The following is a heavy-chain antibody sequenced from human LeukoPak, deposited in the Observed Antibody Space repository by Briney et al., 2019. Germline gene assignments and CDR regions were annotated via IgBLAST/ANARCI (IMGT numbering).Heavy chain of an antibody. CDR3: ARDLRGFVGEVRGGYYYYPMDV. CDR1: GYTFTNYP. V-gene: IGHV1-18*01. D-gene: IGHD3-10*01. Sequence: ASETVSCTASGYTFTNYPINWVRQAPGQGLEWMGWISAYNGNTKYAQKLQGKIVMTRDTSTNTVYMEVRSLRSDDTAIYYCARDLRGFVGEVRGGYYYYPMDVWGQGTTVTVSS. CDR2: ISAYNGNT. J-gene: IGHJ6*02.